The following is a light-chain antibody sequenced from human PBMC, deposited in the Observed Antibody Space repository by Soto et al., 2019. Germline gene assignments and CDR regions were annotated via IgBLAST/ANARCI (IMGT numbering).Light chain of an antibody. CDR1: QSISRY. J-gene: IGKJ5*01. CDR2: VAS. CDR3: QQTYSTPPCN. Sequence: DIQMTQSPSSLSASVGDRVTITCRASQSISRYLNWYQQKPGKAPNLLIYVASSLQSEVPSRFSGSGSGTDFTLTISSLQPEDFATYYCQQTYSTPPCNFGQGTRLEIK. V-gene: IGKV1-39*01.